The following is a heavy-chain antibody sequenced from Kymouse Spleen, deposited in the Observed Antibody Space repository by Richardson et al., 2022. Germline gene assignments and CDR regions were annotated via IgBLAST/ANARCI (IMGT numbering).Heavy chain of an antibody. Sequence: QVQLQESGPGLVKPSETLSLTCTVSGGSISSYYWSWIRQPPGKGLEWIGYIYYSGSTNYNPSLKSRVTISVDTSKNQFSLKLSSVTAADTAVYYCAGNWNFGQGTLVTVSS. V-gene: IGHV4-59*01. D-gene: IGHD1-7*01. J-gene: IGHJ4*02,IGHJ5*02. CDR2: IYYSGST. CDR1: GGSISSYY.